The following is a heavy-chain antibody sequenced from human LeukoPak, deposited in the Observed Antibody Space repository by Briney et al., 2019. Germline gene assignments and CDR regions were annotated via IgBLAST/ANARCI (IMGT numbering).Heavy chain of an antibody. CDR3: ARADGYNPIYYYYGMDV. CDR1: GFSFSDYY. J-gene: IGHJ6*02. Sequence: GGSLRLSCAASGFSFSDYYVSWIRQAPGKGLEWVSYISSSGGNIYYADSVKGRFTISRDNAKNSLYLQMNSLRAEDTAVYYCARADGYNPIYYYYGMDVWGQGTTVTVSS. V-gene: IGHV3-11*01. CDR2: ISSSGGNI. D-gene: IGHD5-24*01.